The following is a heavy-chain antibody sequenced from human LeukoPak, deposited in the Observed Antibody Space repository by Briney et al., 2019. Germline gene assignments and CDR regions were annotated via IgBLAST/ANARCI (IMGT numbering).Heavy chain of an antibody. CDR1: GFTFNNYA. CDR3: AKDRRLPWDYFDS. CDR2: IDGSGGST. D-gene: IGHD5-12*01. J-gene: IGHJ4*02. Sequence: PGGSLRLSCAGSGFTFNNYAMSWVRRAPRKGLEWVSAIDGSGGSTYYADSVKGRFTISRDNSKNTLYLQMNSMRAEDTAIYYCAKDRRLPWDYFDSWGQGTLVTVSS. V-gene: IGHV3-23*01.